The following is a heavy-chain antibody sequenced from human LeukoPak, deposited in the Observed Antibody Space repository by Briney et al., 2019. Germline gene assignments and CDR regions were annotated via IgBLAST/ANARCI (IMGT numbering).Heavy chain of an antibody. CDR1: GGSISSYY. CDR3: ARGDDFWVGYPFDY. CDR2: IYYGGST. D-gene: IGHD3-3*01. V-gene: IGHV4-59*01. Sequence: KPSETLSLTCTVSGGSISSYYWSWIRQPPGKGLEWIGYIYYGGSTNYNPSLQTRVTISVDTSKNHFSLKLSSVTAADTAVYYCARGDDFWVGYPFDYWGQGTLVTVSS. J-gene: IGHJ4*02.